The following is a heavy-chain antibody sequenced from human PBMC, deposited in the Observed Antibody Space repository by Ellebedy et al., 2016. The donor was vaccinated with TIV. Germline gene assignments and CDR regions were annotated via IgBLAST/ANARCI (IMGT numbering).Heavy chain of an antibody. CDR3: GKEGHSGSYYPLY. CDR2: SSAYNANT. V-gene: IGHV1-18*04. J-gene: IGHJ4*02. CDR1: GYAFTSYG. Sequence: AASVKVSCKASGYAFTSYGISWVRQAPGQGLEWMGWSSAYNANTKYAQTFQDRVTMTTDTSKSTAYLELRSLRSDDTAVYYCGKEGHSGSYYPLYWGQGTLVTVSS. D-gene: IGHD1-26*01.